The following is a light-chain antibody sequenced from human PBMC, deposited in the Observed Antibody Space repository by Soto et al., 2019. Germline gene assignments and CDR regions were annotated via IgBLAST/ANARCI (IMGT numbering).Light chain of an antibody. J-gene: IGKJ2*01. V-gene: IGKV1-33*01. CDR1: QDISNY. Sequence: DLPMTQSPSSLSASVGDRVTITCQASQDISNYLNWYQQKPGKAPRLLIYDASNLKTGVPSRFSGTGSGTDFTFTISGLQPEDIATYYCQQYDKLPYTFGQGTKLEIK. CDR3: QQYDKLPYT. CDR2: DAS.